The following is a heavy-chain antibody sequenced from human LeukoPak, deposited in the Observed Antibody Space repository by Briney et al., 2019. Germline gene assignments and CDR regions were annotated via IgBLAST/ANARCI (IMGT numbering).Heavy chain of an antibody. CDR2: INSDGKIT. Sequence: GGSLRLSCAASGFTLTTYWMHWVRQAPGKGLVWVSRINSDGKITAYADSVKGRLTISGDYAKNTLYLQMNSLRAEVTAVYYCARDYGHDAFDIWGQGTTVTVSS. CDR1: GFTLTTYW. J-gene: IGHJ3*02. D-gene: IGHD4-17*01. V-gene: IGHV3-74*01. CDR3: ARDYGHDAFDI.